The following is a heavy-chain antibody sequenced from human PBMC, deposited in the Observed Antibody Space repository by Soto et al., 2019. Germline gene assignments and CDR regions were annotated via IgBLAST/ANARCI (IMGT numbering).Heavy chain of an antibody. D-gene: IGHD3-10*01. Sequence: QAQLQESGPGLVKPSGTLSLTCAVSGGSIRSNHWWSWVRQPPGKGLEWIGEIFHSGNTNYNSSLKSRVTISVDKSKSQFSLKLSSVTAADTAVYYCARSFHGSGVYGLDVWGQGTTVTVSS. CDR1: GGSIRSNHW. CDR3: ARSFHGSGVYGLDV. J-gene: IGHJ6*02. CDR2: IFHSGNT. V-gene: IGHV4-4*02.